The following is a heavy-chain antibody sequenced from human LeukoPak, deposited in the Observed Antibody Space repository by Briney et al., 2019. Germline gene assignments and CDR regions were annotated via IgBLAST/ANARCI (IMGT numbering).Heavy chain of an antibody. Sequence: ASVKVSCKASGYTFTDYYMHWVRRAPGQGLEWMGWINPNSGGTNYAQKFQGRVTMTRDTSISTAYMELSRLRSDDTAVYYCARSYGLGGNYFDYWGQGTLVTVSS. J-gene: IGHJ4*02. CDR2: INPNSGGT. V-gene: IGHV1-2*02. CDR3: ARSYGLGGNYFDY. CDR1: GYTFTDYY. D-gene: IGHD3-16*01.